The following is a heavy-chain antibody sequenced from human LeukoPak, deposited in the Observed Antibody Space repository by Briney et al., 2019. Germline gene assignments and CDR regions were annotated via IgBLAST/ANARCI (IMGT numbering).Heavy chain of an antibody. CDR1: GDSISSVDYY. V-gene: IGHV4-30-4*08. Sequence: TSQTLSLTCTVSGDSISSVDYYWSWIRQPPGKGLEWIGYIYYSGSTYYNPSLKSRVTISVDTSKNQFSLKLSSVTAADTAVYYCARSCGDYYIDYWGQGTLVTVSS. CDR2: IYYSGST. J-gene: IGHJ4*02. CDR3: ARSCGDYYIDY. D-gene: IGHD4-17*01.